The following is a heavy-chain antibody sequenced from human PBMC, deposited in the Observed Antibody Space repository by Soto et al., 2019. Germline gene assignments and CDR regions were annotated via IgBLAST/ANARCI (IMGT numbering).Heavy chain of an antibody. CDR2: ISSSSSYI. V-gene: IGHV3-21*01. J-gene: IGHJ4*02. D-gene: IGHD3-22*01. CDR1: GFTFSWYS. Sequence: GGSLRLSCAASGFTFSWYSMNWVRQAPGKGLEWVSSISSSSSYIYYADSVKGRFTISRGKAKNSLYLQMNSLRAEDTAVYYCARVHYYDSSGYSHWGQGTLVTVSS. CDR3: ARVHYYDSSGYSH.